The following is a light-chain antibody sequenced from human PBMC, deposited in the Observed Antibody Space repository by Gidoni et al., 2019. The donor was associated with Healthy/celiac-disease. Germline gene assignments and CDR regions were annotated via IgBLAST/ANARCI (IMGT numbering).Light chain of an antibody. CDR3: LLYDCGAVV. V-gene: IGLV7-43*01. J-gene: IGLJ2*01. CDR1: TGAVTSGYF. Sequence: QTVVTQEPSLPVSSGGTVTLTCASSTGAVTSGYFPNWFKQKPGQAPRALIYSTGNKHSRTPARFSGSLRGGKAALTLSGVKMEDEAEYYRLLYDCGAVVFGGGTKLTVL. CDR2: STG.